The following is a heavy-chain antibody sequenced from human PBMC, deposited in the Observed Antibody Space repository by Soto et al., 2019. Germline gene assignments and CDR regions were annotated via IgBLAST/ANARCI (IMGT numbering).Heavy chain of an antibody. CDR3: AAHDSGGYYAEY. Sequence: QLQLQESGPGLVKPSETLSLTCTVSGDSVTISDYYWGWIRQPPGKGLEWIGSIHYSGSTYYNPSLKRRVTISGDTSKKQVSLKLTSVTAADAAVYYCAAHDSGGYYAEYWGQGTLVTVSA. CDR1: GDSVTISDYY. D-gene: IGHD3-22*01. CDR2: IHYSGST. J-gene: IGHJ4*02. V-gene: IGHV4-39*01.